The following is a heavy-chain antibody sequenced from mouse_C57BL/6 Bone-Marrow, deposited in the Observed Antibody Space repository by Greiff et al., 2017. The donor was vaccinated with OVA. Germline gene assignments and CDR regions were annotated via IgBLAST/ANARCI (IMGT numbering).Heavy chain of an antibody. Sequence: EVKLMESGGGLVKPGGSLKLSCAASGFTFSSYAMSWVRQTPEKRLEWVATISDGGSYTYYPDNVKGRFTISRDNAKNNLYLQMSHLKSEDTAMYYCARWDTTVGFAYWGQGTLVTVSA. D-gene: IGHD1-1*01. V-gene: IGHV5-4*03. CDR2: ISDGGSYT. J-gene: IGHJ3*01. CDR1: GFTFSSYA. CDR3: ARWDTTVGFAY.